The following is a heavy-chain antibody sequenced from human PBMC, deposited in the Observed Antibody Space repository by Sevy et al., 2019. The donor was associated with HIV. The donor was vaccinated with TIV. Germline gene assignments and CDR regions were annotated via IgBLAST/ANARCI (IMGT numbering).Heavy chain of an antibody. CDR1: GFRFRDYR. D-gene: IGHD3-10*01. CDR3: ARDRGRGEVALDL. CDR2: ITSSSNTI. Sequence: GGSLRLSCAASGFRFRDYRMNWVRQAPGKGLEWVSYITSSSNTINYADSVKGRVTISRNNGRNSLYLQINSLRHEDTAVYYCARDRGRGEVALDLWGQGTLVTVSS. V-gene: IGHV3-48*02. J-gene: IGHJ5*02.